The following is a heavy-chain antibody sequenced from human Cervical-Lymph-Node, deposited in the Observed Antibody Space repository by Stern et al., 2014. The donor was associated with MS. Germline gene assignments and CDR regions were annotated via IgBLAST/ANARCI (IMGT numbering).Heavy chain of an antibody. CDR2: VAPTSVAT. V-gene: IGHV1-2*06. CDR3: ARKNGMDV. CDR1: GYNFNDYF. Sequence: VQLVESGAEVKSPGASLKVSCKTSGYNFNDYFTHWVRQVPGQGLERMGRVAPTSVATISAQKFQGRVAMTSDTSITTAYMELSRLTSDDPAMYYCARKNGMDVWGQGTAVTVS. J-gene: IGHJ6*02.